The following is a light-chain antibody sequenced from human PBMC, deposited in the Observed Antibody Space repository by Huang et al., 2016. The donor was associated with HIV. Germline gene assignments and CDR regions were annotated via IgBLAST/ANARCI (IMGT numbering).Light chain of an antibody. J-gene: IGKJ2*01. CDR3: QQCGSSLT. V-gene: IGKV3-20*01. CDR1: QPIGSSY. CDR2: CAS. Sequence: EIVLTQFPGTLSLSPGERATLSCRTSQPIGSSYIACYQQKPGQAPSLLIYCASTRATGIPDRFSGSGSWTEFTLTISRLEPEDFAVYYCQQCGSSLTFGQGTKLEIK.